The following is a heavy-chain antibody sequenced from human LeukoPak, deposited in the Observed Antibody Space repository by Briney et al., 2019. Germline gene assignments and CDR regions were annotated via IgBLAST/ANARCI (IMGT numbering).Heavy chain of an antibody. D-gene: IGHD2-21*02. CDR3: ARGFMTDIYTA. CDR1: GFTFSTYS. Sequence: GGSLRLSCAASGFTFSTYSMDWVRQTPGKGLEWVSYISGSTSTIYYADSVKGRFTISRDNAKNSLYLQMSSLRVEDTAVYYCARGFMTDIYTAWGQGTLVTVSS. V-gene: IGHV3-48*01. J-gene: IGHJ4*02. CDR2: ISGSTSTI.